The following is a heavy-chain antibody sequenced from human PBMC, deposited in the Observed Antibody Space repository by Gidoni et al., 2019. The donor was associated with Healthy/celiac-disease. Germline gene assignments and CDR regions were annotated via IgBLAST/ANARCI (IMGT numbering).Heavy chain of an antibody. CDR3: ARGRHDSSGYYMPDWYFDL. Sequence: QVQLVQSGAEVKKPGSSVKVSCKASGGTFSSYAISWVRQAPGQGLEWMGGIIPIFGTANYAQKFQGRVTITADESTSTAYMELSSLRSEDTAVYYCARGRHDSSGYYMPDWYFDLWGRGTLVTVSS. D-gene: IGHD3-22*01. J-gene: IGHJ2*01. CDR2: IIPIFGTA. CDR1: GGTFSSYA. V-gene: IGHV1-69*01.